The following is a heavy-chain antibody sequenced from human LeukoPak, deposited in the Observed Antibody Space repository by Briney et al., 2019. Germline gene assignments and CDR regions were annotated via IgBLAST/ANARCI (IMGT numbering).Heavy chain of an antibody. CDR3: ARDPESSAFDL. V-gene: IGHV3-7*01. D-gene: IGHD5/OR15-5a*01. Sequence: PGGSMRLSCAAYGFTFSTYWMSWIRQTPEKGLEFVANIKQDGSVKNYMDSLKGRSTISRDNARESLYLEINSLRADDTAVYYCARDPESSAFDLWGQGALVTVSS. CDR1: GFTFSTYW. J-gene: IGHJ4*02. CDR2: IKQDGSVK.